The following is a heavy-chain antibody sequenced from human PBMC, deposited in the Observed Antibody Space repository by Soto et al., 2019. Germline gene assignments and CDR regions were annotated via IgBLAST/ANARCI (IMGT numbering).Heavy chain of an antibody. Sequence: PSETLSLTCAVYGGSFSGYYWSWIRQPPGKGLEWIGEINHSGVTNYKPSLKRRVTISVDTSKNQFSLQLKSVTAADTALYSCARFSSSYYCAMEVWGQVYTGTV. V-gene: IGHV4-34*01. D-gene: IGHD2-15*01. CDR3: ARFSSSYYCAMEV. CDR2: INHSGVT. CDR1: GGSFSGYY. J-gene: IGHJ6*02.